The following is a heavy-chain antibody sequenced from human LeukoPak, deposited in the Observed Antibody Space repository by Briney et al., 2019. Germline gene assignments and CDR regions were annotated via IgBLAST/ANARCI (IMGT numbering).Heavy chain of an antibody. D-gene: IGHD4-11*01. CDR2: IYYTGTA. CDR1: GGSITSNY. V-gene: IGHV4-59*12. J-gene: IGHJ4*02. Sequence: TSSETLSLTCTVSGGSITSNYWSWIRQPPGRGLEWVAYIYYTGTANYNPSLKSRITISVDTPKNQFSLKVTSVTAADTAVYYCASAPTTETKRIDYWGQGTLVTVSS. CDR3: ASAPTTETKRIDY.